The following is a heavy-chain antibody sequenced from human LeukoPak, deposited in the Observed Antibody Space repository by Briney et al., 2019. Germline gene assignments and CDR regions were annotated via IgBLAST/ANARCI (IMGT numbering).Heavy chain of an antibody. J-gene: IGHJ5*02. V-gene: IGHV4-30-2*01. CDR3: ARDQRTRYNWFDP. CDR2: IYHSGST. D-gene: IGHD6-25*01. Sequence: KASETLSLTCAVSGGSISSGGYSWSWIRQPPGKGLEWIGYIYHSGSTYYNPSLKSRVTISVDRSKNQFSLKLSSVTAADTAVYYCARDQRTRYNWFDPWGQGTLVTVSS. CDR1: GGSISSGGYS.